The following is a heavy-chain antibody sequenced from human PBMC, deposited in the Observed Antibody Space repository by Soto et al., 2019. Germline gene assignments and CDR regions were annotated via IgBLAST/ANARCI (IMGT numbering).Heavy chain of an antibody. J-gene: IGHJ4*02. Sequence: ASVKVSCKASGYTFTSYDINWVRQATEQGLEWMGWMNPNSGNTGYAQKFQGRVTMTRNTSISTAYMELSSLRSEDTAVYYCARGVVVVGADYFGYWGQGTLVTVSS. V-gene: IGHV1-8*01. CDR3: ARGVVVVGADYFGY. CDR2: MNPNSGNT. CDR1: GYTFTSYD. D-gene: IGHD2-15*01.